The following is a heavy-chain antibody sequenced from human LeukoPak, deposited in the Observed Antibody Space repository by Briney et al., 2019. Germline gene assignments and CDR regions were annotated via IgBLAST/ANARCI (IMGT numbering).Heavy chain of an antibody. CDR3: ARDGSESYFRD. CDR1: GFTVSSNY. V-gene: IGHV3-66*01. Sequence: PGGSLRLSCAASGFTVSSNYMSWVRQAPGKGLEWVSVIYSGGSTYYADSVKGRFTISRDNTKNSLYLQMNSLRDEDTAVYYCARDGSESYFRDWGQGTLVTVSS. D-gene: IGHD1-26*01. CDR2: IYSGGST. J-gene: IGHJ4*02.